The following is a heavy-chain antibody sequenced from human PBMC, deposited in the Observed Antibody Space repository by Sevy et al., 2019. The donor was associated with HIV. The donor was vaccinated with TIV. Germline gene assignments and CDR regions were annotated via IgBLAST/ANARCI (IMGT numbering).Heavy chain of an antibody. J-gene: IGHJ4*02. CDR2: IKQDGSEK. CDR1: GFTFSSYW. V-gene: IGHV3-7*04. Sequence: GGSLRLSCAASGFTFSSYWMSWVRQAPGKGLEWVANIKQDGSEKYYVDSVKGRFTISRDNAKNSLYLQMNSLRAEDTAVYYCARGYSNLRGYSYGTYYFDYRGQGTLVTVSS. D-gene: IGHD5-18*01. CDR3: ARGYSNLRGYSYGTYYFDY.